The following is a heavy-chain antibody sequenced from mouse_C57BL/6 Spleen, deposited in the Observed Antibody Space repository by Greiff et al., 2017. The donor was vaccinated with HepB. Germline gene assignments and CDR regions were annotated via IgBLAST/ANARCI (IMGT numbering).Heavy chain of an antibody. Sequence: ESGPGLVKPSQSLSLTCSVTGYSITSGYYWTWIRQFPGNKLEWMGYISYDGSNNYNPSLKNRITITRDTSKNQFFLKLNSVTTEDTATYYCARETYYGSSYVGYFDVWGTGTTVTVSS. CDR1: GYSITSGYY. D-gene: IGHD1-1*01. V-gene: IGHV3-6*01. CDR3: ARETYYGSSYVGYFDV. J-gene: IGHJ1*03. CDR2: ISYDGSN.